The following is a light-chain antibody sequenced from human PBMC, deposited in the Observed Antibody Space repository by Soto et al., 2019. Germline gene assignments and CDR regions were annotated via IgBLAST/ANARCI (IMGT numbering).Light chain of an antibody. CDR3: ASYTTTRTVK. CDR2: DVS. Sequence: QSALTQPASVSGSPGQSITISCTGTSSDVGGSNHVSWYQQHPDIAPRLMIYDVSNRPSRVSNRFSGSKSGNTASLTISGLQAEDEAAYYCASYTTTRTVKFGGGTKVTVL. CDR1: SSDVGGSNH. J-gene: IGLJ2*01. V-gene: IGLV2-14*03.